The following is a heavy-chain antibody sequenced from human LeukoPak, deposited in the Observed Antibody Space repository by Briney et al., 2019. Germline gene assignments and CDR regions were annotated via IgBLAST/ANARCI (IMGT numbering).Heavy chain of an antibody. J-gene: IGHJ4*02. V-gene: IGHV2-5*02. CDR3: AHRDTAMVTGYSDY. CDR1: GGSISSSTYY. D-gene: IGHD5-18*01. Sequence: TLSLTCTVSGGSISSSTYYWGWIRQPPGKALEWLAVIYWDDDKRYSPSLKSGLTITKDTSKKQVVLTMTNMDPVDTATYYCAHRDTAMVTGYSDYWGQGTLVTVSS. CDR2: IYWDDDK.